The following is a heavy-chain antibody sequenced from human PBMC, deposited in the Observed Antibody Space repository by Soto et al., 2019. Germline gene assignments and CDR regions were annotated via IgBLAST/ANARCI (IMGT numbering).Heavy chain of an antibody. Sequence: EVQLVESGGGLVQPGGSLRVSCAASGFTFGSYWMNWVRQAPGKGLVWVSRIDSDGSSTTYADSVKGRFTTSRDNAKNTLYLQMSSLRVEDTAVYYCARGSPYGKDVWGQGTTVTVSS. V-gene: IGHV3-74*01. J-gene: IGHJ6*02. D-gene: IGHD1-26*01. CDR1: GFTFGSYW. CDR2: IDSDGSST. CDR3: ARGSPYGKDV.